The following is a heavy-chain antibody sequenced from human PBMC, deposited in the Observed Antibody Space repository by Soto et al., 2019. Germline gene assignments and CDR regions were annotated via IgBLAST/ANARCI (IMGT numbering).Heavy chain of an antibody. V-gene: IGHV4-31*03. CDR1: GGSLSSGNYF. J-gene: IGHJ5*02. D-gene: IGHD6-13*01. CDR3: ARMSSSSRSSWVDP. CDR2: ISYSGST. Sequence: PSETLSLTCTVSGGSLSSGNYFWNWIRQHPGKGLEWIGYISYSGSTYYNPSLKSRLSMSVDTSKNQFSLKLSSVTAADTAVYYCARMSSSSRSSWVDPWGQGTLVTLYS.